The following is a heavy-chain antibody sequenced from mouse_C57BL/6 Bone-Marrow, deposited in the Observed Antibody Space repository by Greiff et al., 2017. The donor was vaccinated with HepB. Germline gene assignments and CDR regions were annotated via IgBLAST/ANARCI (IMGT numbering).Heavy chain of an antibody. CDR2: IYPGNSDT. V-gene: IGHV1-5*01. CDR1: GYTFTSYW. CDR3: TRKNYYYGHWYFDV. Sequence: EVQLQQSGTVLARPGASVKMSCKTSGYTFTSYWMHWVKQRPGQGLEWIGAIYPGNSDTSYNQKFKGKAKLTAVTSASTAYMELSSLTNEDSAVYYCTRKNYYYGHWYFDVWGTGTTVTVSS. J-gene: IGHJ1*03. D-gene: IGHD1-1*01.